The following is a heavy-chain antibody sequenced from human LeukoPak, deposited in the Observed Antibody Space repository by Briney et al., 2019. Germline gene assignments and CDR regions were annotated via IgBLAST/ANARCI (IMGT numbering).Heavy chain of an antibody. CDR2: IIPIFGTA. V-gene: IGHV1-69*01. Sequence: SVKVSCKASGGTFSSYAISWVRQAPGQGLEWMGGIIPIFGTANYAQKFQGRVTITADESTSTAYMELSSLRFEDAAVYYCARVRYGSGSFSFDYWGQGTLVTVSS. J-gene: IGHJ4*02. D-gene: IGHD3-10*01. CDR1: GGTFSSYA. CDR3: ARVRYGSGSFSFDY.